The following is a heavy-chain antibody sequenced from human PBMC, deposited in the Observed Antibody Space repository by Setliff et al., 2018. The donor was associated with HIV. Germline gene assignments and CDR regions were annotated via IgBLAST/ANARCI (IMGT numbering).Heavy chain of an antibody. CDR3: ARALYGDYGGDLNWLDP. CDR1: GYSFSNYA. V-gene: IGHV7-4-1*02. D-gene: IGHD4-17*01. J-gene: IGHJ5*02. Sequence: ASVKVSCKASGYSFSNYAINWVRQAPGQGLEWMRWIKTDSGSPTYAQGFTGRFVFSVDTSVTTAYLQISSLKAEDTAVYYCARALYGDYGGDLNWLDPWGQGTLVTVSS. CDR2: IKTDSGSP.